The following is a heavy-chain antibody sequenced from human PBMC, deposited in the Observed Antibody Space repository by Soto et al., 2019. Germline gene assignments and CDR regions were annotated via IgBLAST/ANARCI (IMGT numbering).Heavy chain of an antibody. J-gene: IGHJ5*02. CDR1: GYSISSGYY. D-gene: IGHD1-26*01. V-gene: IGHV4-38-2*01. CDR2: IYHSGST. Sequence: SETLSLTCAVSGYSISSGYYWGWIRQPPGKGLEWIGSIYHSGSTYYNPSLKSRVTISVDTSKNQFSLKLSSVTAADTAVYYCARARIVGATTDWFDPWGQGTLVTVSS. CDR3: ARARIVGATTDWFDP.